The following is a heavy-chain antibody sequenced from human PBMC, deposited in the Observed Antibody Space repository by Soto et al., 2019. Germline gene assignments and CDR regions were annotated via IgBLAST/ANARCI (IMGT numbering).Heavy chain of an antibody. CDR1: GYTFTSYG. D-gene: IGHD4-17*01. J-gene: IGHJ4*02. CDR3: ASDVGHGLIDY. Sequence: QVQLVQSGAEVKKPGASVKVSCKASGYTFTSYGISWVRQAPGQGLEWKGWISAYNGNTNYAQKLQGRATMTTDTPTSTANMEPTSLRSSDRAVYNCASDVGHGLIDYWGQGTLVTVSS. CDR2: ISAYNGNT. V-gene: IGHV1-18*01.